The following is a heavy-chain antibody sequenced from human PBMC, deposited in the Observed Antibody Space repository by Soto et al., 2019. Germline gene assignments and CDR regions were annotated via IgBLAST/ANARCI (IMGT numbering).Heavy chain of an antibody. Sequence: ASVKVSCKASGYTFTRYTMNWVRQAPGQGLEWMGWINPDNGNTKSSQKFQDRVIITRGTSASTAYMDLSSLRSEDTAVYYCARVKVPAAILGAFDLWGQGTLVTVSS. CDR1: GYTFTRYT. D-gene: IGHD2-2*02. CDR3: ARVKVPAAILGAFDL. CDR2: INPDNGNT. V-gene: IGHV1-3*01. J-gene: IGHJ3*01.